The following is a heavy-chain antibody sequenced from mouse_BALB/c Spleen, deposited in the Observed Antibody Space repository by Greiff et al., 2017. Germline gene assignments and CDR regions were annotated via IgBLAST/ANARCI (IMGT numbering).Heavy chain of an antibody. Sequence: EVKLVESGGGLVKPGGSLKLSCAASGFTFSDYYMYWVRQTPEKRLEWVATISDGGSYTYYPDSVKGRFTISRDNAKNNLYLQMSSLKSEDTAMYYCARDIGYYVGFAYWGQGTLVTVSA. V-gene: IGHV5-4*02. CDR3: ARDIGYYVGFAY. CDR2: ISDGGSYT. CDR1: GFTFSDYY. D-gene: IGHD2-3*01. J-gene: IGHJ3*01.